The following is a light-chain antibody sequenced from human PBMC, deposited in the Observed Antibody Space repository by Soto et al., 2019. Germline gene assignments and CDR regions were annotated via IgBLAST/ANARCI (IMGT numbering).Light chain of an antibody. CDR2: DAS. Sequence: DIQMTQSPSTLSASVGDRVTITCRASQSISTWLAWYQQKPGKAPKLLIYDASSLEGGDPSRFSGSGSGTELTLTISILRPADVATYHCQHYYFYSWMLSQGTQVEF. CDR3: QHYYFYSWM. CDR1: QSISTW. V-gene: IGKV1-5*01. J-gene: IGKJ1*01.